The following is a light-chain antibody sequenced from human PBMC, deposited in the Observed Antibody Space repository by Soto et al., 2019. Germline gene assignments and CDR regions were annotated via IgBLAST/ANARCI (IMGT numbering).Light chain of an antibody. Sequence: QSLLTQPPSASGTPGQRVTISCSGSISNIGSNTVDWYQQLPGTAPKLLIYSNSQRPSGVPDRFSGSKYGTSASLAISGLQSEDEADYYCAAWDDSLNGHVFGTGTKVTVL. CDR3: AAWDDSLNGHV. CDR1: ISNIGSNT. V-gene: IGLV1-44*01. CDR2: SNS. J-gene: IGLJ1*01.